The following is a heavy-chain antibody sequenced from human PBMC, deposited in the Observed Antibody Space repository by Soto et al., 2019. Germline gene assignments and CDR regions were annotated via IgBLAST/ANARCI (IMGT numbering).Heavy chain of an antibody. D-gene: IGHD5-18*01. CDR3: ARSDGYSYGSRAYGMDV. J-gene: IGHJ6*02. V-gene: IGHV4-31*03. CDR2: IYYSGST. Sequence: SETLSLTCTVSGGSISSGDYYWNWIRQHPGKGLEWIGYIYYSGSTYYNPSLKRRVTISIDTSKTQFSLRLNSVTAADTAVYYCARSDGYSYGSRAYGMDVWGQGTTVT. CDR1: GGSISSGDYY.